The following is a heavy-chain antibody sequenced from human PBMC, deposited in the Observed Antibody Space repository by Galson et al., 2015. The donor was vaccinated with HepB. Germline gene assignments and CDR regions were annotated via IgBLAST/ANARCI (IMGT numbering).Heavy chain of an antibody. V-gene: IGHV3-23*01. CDR2: ISGSGGST. J-gene: IGHJ6*03. CDR3: ASTDYCSSTSCYAPYYYYYMDV. D-gene: IGHD2-2*01. CDR1: GFTFSSYA. Sequence: LRLSCAASGFTFSSYAMSWVRQAPGKGLEWVSAISGSGGSTYYADSVKGRFTISRDNSKNTLYLQMNSLRAEDTAVYYCASTDYCSSTSCYAPYYYYYMDVWGKGTTVTVSS.